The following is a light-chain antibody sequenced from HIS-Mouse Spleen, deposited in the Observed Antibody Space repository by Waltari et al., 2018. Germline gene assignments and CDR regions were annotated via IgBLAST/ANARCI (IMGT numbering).Light chain of an antibody. J-gene: IGLJ3*02. Sequence: QSALTLPASVSGSPGQSITISCTGTSSDVGCYTLFSWYQQHPGKAPKLIIYEGSKRPSGVSNRFSGSKSGNTASLTISGLQAEDEADYYCCSYAGSSTWVFGGGTKLTVL. V-gene: IGLV2-23*01. CDR2: EGS. CDR3: CSYAGSSTWV. CDR1: SSDVGCYTL.